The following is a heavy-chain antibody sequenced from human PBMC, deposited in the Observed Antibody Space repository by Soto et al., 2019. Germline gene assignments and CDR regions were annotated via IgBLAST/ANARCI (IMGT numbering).Heavy chain of an antibody. V-gene: IGHV3-48*02. CDR2: ISSSSSTI. D-gene: IGHD2-2*01. Sequence: GGSLRLSCAASGFTFSSYSMNWVRQAPGKGLEWVSYISSSSSTIYYADSVKGRFTISRDNAKNSLYLQMNSLRDEDTAVYYCARASTYQLLWDNWFDPWGQGTLVTVSS. CDR3: ARASTYQLLWDNWFDP. CDR1: GFTFSSYS. J-gene: IGHJ5*02.